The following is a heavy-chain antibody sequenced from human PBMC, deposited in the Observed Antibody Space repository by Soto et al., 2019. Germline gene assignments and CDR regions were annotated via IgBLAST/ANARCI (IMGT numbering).Heavy chain of an antibody. D-gene: IGHD5-18*01. Sequence: SETLSLTCTVSGGSISSEGYYWSWFRQLPGKGLGWIGDIYYSGTTYHNPSLRIRLTISGDASKNQFSLKLSSVTAADTALSSCERARGYSYCPYYFDYSGRGNRVTFYS. V-gene: IGHV4-31*03. CDR2: IYYSGTT. CDR3: ERARGYSYCPYYFDY. J-gene: IGHJ4*02. CDR1: GGSISSEGYY.